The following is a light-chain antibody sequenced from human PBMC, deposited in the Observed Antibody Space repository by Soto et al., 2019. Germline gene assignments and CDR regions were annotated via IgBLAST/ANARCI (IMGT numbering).Light chain of an antibody. CDR2: AAS. J-gene: IGKJ4*01. Sequence: AIQMTQSPSSLSASVGDRVSITCRASQGIRNDLGWYQQKPGQAPRILIYAASSLHSGGRSRFSGSGSGTDFTLTISSLQTEDFASYYCLQDYNYPLTFGGGTKVEIK. V-gene: IGKV1-6*01. CDR3: LQDYNYPLT. CDR1: QGIRND.